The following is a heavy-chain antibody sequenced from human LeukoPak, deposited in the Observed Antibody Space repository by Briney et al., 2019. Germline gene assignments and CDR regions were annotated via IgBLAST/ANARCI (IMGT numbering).Heavy chain of an antibody. V-gene: IGHV1-18*01. Sequence: GASVKVSCKASGYTFTSYGISWVRQAPGQGLEWMGWISAYNGNTNYAQKLQGRVTITADKSTSTAYMELSSLRSEDTAVYYCARLERDGSGINYYYYYMDVWGKGTTVTVSS. J-gene: IGHJ6*03. D-gene: IGHD3-10*01. CDR2: ISAYNGNT. CDR1: GYTFTSYG. CDR3: ARLERDGSGINYYYYYMDV.